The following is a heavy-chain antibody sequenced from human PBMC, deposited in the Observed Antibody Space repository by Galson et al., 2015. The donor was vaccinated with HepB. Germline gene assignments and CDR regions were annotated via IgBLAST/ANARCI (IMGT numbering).Heavy chain of an antibody. V-gene: IGHV4-59*01. J-gene: IGHJ3*02. Sequence: LSLTCTVSGGSISSYYWSWIRQPPGKGLEWIGYIYYSGSTNYNPSLKSRVTISVDTSKNQFSLKLSSVTAADTAVYYCARDRDLAEGAFDIWGQGTMVTVSS. CDR1: GGSISSYY. CDR3: ARDRDLAEGAFDI. CDR2: IYYSGST. D-gene: IGHD2-21*01.